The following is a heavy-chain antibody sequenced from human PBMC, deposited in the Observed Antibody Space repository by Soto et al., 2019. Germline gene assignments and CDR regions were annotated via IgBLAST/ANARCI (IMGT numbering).Heavy chain of an antibody. J-gene: IGHJ5*02. V-gene: IGHV3-21*01. Sequence: RGPPTLSPPPHRMSFWSYTTNSGPQAPGKGLEWVSSISSSSSYIYYADSVKGRFTISRDNAKNSLYLQMNSLRAEDTSVYYCARDPTAVTSRFDPWGQGTLVTVSS. CDR2: ISSSSSYI. CDR3: ARDPTAVTSRFDP. CDR1: RMSFWSYT. D-gene: IGHD4-4*01.